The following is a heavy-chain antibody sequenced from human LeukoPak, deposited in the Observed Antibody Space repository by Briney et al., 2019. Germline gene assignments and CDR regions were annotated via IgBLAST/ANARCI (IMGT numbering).Heavy chain of an antibody. J-gene: IGHJ5*02. CDR1: GGSFSGYY. D-gene: IGHD3-10*01. CDR3: ARNGLLWFGELSRGTKTPNWFDP. CDR2: IYYSGST. V-gene: IGHV4-34*01. Sequence: SETLSLTCAVYGGSFSGYYWGWIRQPPGKGLEWIGSIYYSGSTYYNPSLKSRVTISVDTSKNQFSLKLSSVTAADTAVYYCARNGLLWFGELSRGTKTPNWFDPWGQGTLVTVSS.